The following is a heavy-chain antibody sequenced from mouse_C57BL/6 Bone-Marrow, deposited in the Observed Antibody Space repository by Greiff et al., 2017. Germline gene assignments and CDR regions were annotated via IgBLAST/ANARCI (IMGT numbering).Heavy chain of an antibody. Sequence: EVQLQQSGPELVKPGASVKISCKASGYSFTDYNMNWVKQSNGKSLEWIGVINPNYGTTSYNQKFKGKATLTVDQSSSTAYMQLHSLTSEDSAVYYCARGTTVVATPYSAMDYWGQGTSFTGSS. CDR3: ARGTTVVATPYSAMDY. J-gene: IGHJ4*01. CDR1: GYSFTDYN. CDR2: INPNYGTT. D-gene: IGHD1-1*01. V-gene: IGHV1-39*01.